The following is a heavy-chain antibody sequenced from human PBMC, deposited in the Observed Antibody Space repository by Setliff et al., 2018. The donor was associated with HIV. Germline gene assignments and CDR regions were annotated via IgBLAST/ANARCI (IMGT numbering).Heavy chain of an antibody. D-gene: IGHD6-6*01. Sequence: GASVKVSCKASGYTFTSFGISWVRQAPGQGPEWVGWIGCDNGIPSYAQKLRDRVTLTADTSTKTVFMELRSLRSDDTAVYYCARGMDDSRSSVWYYWGQGTLVTVSS. V-gene: IGHV1-18*01. J-gene: IGHJ4*02. CDR3: ARGMDDSRSSVWYY. CDR2: IGCDNGIP. CDR1: GYTFTSFG.